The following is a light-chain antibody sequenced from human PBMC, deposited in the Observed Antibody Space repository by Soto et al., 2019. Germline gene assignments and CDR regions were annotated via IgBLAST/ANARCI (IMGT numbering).Light chain of an antibody. Sequence: EIVLTQSPATLSLSPGERATLSCRASQSISRYLAWYQQKPGQAPRLLIYDSSNRATGIPGRFSGSGSGTDFTLTISSLEPEDFAVYYCQQRSNGPAFTFGQGTNLEIK. CDR2: DSS. CDR1: QSISRY. J-gene: IGKJ2*01. CDR3: QQRSNGPAFT. V-gene: IGKV3-11*01.